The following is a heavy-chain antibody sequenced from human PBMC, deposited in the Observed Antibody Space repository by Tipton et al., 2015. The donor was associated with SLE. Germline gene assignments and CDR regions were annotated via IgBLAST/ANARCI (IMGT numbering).Heavy chain of an antibody. CDR3: AKDGGTVYGMDV. CDR1: GFTFSSYG. D-gene: IGHD2-8*02. CDR2: IRYDGSNK. Sequence: SLRLSCAASGFTFSSYGMHWVRQAPGKGLEGVAFIRYDGSNKYYADSVKGRFTISRDNSKNTLYLQMNSLRAEDTAVYYCAKDGGTVYGMDVWGQGTTVTVSS. J-gene: IGHJ6*02. V-gene: IGHV3-30*02.